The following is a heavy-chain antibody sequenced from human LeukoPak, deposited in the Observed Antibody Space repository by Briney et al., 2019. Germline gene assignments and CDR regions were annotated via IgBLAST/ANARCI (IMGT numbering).Heavy chain of an antibody. Sequence: PGGSLRLSCAASGFTFSDYYMSWIRQPPGKGLEWIGEINHSGSTNYNPSLKSRVTISVDTSKNQFSLKLSSVTAADTAVYYCARVVPAAIYIYYYYYYMDVWGKGTTVTVSS. D-gene: IGHD2-2*01. CDR1: GFTFSDYY. CDR3: ARVVPAAIYIYYYYYYMDV. V-gene: IGHV4-34*01. CDR2: INHSGST. J-gene: IGHJ6*03.